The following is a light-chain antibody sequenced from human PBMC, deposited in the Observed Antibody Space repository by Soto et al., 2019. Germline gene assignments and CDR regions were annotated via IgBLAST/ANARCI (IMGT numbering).Light chain of an antibody. CDR1: SSNIGNNY. V-gene: IGLV1-51*01. CDR3: SSHAGSSAFYV. J-gene: IGLJ1*01. CDR2: DNN. Sequence: QSVLTQPPSVSAAPGQKVTISCSGSSSNIGNNYVSWYQQLPGTAPKLLIYDNNKRPSGIPDRFSGSKSGTSATLGITGLQTGDEADYYCSSHAGSSAFYVFGTGTKVTVL.